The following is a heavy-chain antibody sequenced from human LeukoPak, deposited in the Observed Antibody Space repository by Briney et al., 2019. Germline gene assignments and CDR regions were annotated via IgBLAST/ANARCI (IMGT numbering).Heavy chain of an antibody. CDR1: RGFLSHYH. CDR3: ARGGGCSGNDNYFDY. V-gene: IGHV4-59*01. J-gene: IGHJ4*02. CDR2: CYYYGRT. D-gene: IGHD5-12*01. Sequence: SGTLSVICTVSRGFLSHYHWSWLGQPPGKGLEWIGYCYYYGRTSYNPSLKSRVIISVDASKNQFSLRLTSVTTADTAVYFCARGGGCSGNDNYFDYWGQGALVTVSS.